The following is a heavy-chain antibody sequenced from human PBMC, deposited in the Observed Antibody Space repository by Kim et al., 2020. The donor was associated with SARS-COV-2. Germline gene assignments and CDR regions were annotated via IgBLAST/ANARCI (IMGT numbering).Heavy chain of an antibody. CDR1: GFAFNVFG. Sequence: GGSLRLSCATSGFAFNVFGMHWVRQAPGKGLEWLAVIGHDGNFKYYADSVKGRFTISRDNSRNTLYLQMSSPRGEDTAVYYCVRVLNYGAHGDYWGQGTLVTVSS. V-gene: IGHV3-33*01. CDR2: IGHDGNFK. D-gene: IGHD1-7*01. CDR3: VRVLNYGAHGDY. J-gene: IGHJ4*02.